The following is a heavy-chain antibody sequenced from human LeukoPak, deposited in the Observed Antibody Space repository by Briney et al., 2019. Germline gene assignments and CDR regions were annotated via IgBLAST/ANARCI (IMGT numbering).Heavy chain of an antibody. D-gene: IGHD1-14*01. V-gene: IGHV3-21*01. CDR1: GFTFSSYS. Sequence: GGSLRLSCAASGFTFSSYSMNWVRQAPGKGLEWVSTISTSSSRIYYEDSLKSRFTISRDNAKNSLYLQMSSLRAEDTAVYYCTRDEPIGVFDIWGQGTMVSVSS. CDR2: ISTSSSRI. J-gene: IGHJ3*02. CDR3: TRDEPIGVFDI.